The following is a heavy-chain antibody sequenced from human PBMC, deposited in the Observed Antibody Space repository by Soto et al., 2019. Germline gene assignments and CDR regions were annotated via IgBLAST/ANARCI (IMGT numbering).Heavy chain of an antibody. CDR3: AKDIKCEDFTYGYFYYGMDV. V-gene: IGHV3-30*18. CDR1: GFTFSDCS. J-gene: IGHJ6*02. D-gene: IGHD3-10*01. Sequence: LRLSCAASGFTFSDCSMHWVRQAPGKGLEWVASTSYNGNNKYYGDSVKGRFTISRDNSKNTLHLEMITLRPEDTAVYYCAKDIKCEDFTYGYFYYGMDVWGQGTTVTVSS. CDR2: TSYNGNNK.